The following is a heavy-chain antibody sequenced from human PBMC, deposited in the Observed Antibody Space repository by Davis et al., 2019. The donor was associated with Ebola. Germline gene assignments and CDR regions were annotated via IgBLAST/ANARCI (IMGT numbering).Heavy chain of an antibody. CDR2: MNPNSGNT. Sequence: ASVKVSCKASGYTFTSYGISWVRQAPGQGLEWMGWMNPNSGNTGYAQKFQGRVTMTRNTSISTAYMELSSLRSEDTAVYYCARGWRFLEWSPPWGQGTLVTVSS. J-gene: IGHJ5*02. D-gene: IGHD3-3*01. CDR1: GYTFTSYG. CDR3: ARGWRFLEWSPP. V-gene: IGHV1-8*02.